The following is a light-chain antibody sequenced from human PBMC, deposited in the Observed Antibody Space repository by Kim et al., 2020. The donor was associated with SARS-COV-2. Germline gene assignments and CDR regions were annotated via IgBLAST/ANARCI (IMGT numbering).Light chain of an antibody. CDR3: QQYDNWPQT. CDR1: QSVSNN. CDR2: GAS. Sequence: EIVMTQSPATLSVSPGERATLSCRASQSVSNNLVWYQQKPGQAPRLLIYGASTRATGIPARFSGSGSGTEFTLTISSLQSEDFAVYYCQQYDNWPQTFGGGSKVEIK. V-gene: IGKV3-15*01. J-gene: IGKJ4*01.